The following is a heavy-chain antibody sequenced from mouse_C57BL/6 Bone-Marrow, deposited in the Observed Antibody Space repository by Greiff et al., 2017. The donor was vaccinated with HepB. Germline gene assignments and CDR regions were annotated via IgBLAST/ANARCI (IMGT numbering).Heavy chain of an antibody. Sequence: EVKLVESGEGLVKPGGSLKLSCAASGFTFSSYAMSWVRQTPEKRLEWVACISSGGDYIYYADTVKGRFTLSRDNARNTRYLQMSSLKSEDTAMYYCTRGHEGYLPYAMDYWGQGTSVTVSS. CDR1: GFTFSSYA. CDR3: TRGHEGYLPYAMDY. V-gene: IGHV5-9-1*02. CDR2: ISSGGDYI. J-gene: IGHJ4*01. D-gene: IGHD2-3*01.